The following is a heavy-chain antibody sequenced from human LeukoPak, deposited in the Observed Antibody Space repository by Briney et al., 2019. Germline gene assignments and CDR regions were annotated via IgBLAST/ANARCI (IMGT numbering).Heavy chain of an antibody. CDR1: GYTFTSYD. Sequence: GASVKVSCKASGYTFTSYDINWVRQAPGQGLEWMGWINPNSGGTNYARKFQGRVTMTRDTSISTAYMELSRLRSDDTAVYYCARDGAPIAVAGNDAFDIWGQGTMVTVSS. J-gene: IGHJ3*02. V-gene: IGHV1-2*02. D-gene: IGHD6-19*01. CDR3: ARDGAPIAVAGNDAFDI. CDR2: INPNSGGT.